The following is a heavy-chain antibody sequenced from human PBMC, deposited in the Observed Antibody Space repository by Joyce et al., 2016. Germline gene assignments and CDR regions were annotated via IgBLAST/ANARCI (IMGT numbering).Heavy chain of an antibody. J-gene: IGHJ6*02. CDR1: Y. V-gene: IGHV4-38-2*01. D-gene: IGHD1-26*01. Sequence: YWGWIRQPPGKGLEWIGSIYHSGSTYYNPSLQSRVTISMDTSKNQFSLKLSSVTAADTAVYYCARTWEKLYYHGVDVWGQGTTVTVSS. CDR3: ARTWEKLYYHGVDV. CDR2: IYHSGST.